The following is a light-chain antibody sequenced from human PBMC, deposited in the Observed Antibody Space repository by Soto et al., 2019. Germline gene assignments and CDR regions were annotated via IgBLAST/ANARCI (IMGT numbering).Light chain of an antibody. V-gene: IGKV3-20*01. CDR2: GAS. Sequence: EIVLTQSPGSLSLSPGERATLSCRASQSVDSTFFAWYQKKPGQAHRLLIYGASKRATGVPDRISGSGAGTDFTLTISRLEPEDFAVYYCQQYMISVTFGQGTKVEI. CDR1: QSVDSTF. CDR3: QQYMISVT. J-gene: IGKJ1*01.